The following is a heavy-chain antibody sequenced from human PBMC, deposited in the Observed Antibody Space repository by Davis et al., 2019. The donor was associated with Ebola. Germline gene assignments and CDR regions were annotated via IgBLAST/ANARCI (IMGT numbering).Heavy chain of an antibody. CDR1: GFTFSSYW. J-gene: IGHJ6*02. D-gene: IGHD2-2*02. CDR3: ASLYCSSTSCYRHYYYYGMDV. Sequence: GESLKISCAASGFTFSSYWMSWVRQAPGKGLEWVANIKQDGSEKYYVDSVKGRFTISRDNAKNSLYLQMNSLRAEDTAVYYCASLYCSSTSCYRHYYYYGMDVWGQGTTVTVSS. V-gene: IGHV3-7*03. CDR2: IKQDGSEK.